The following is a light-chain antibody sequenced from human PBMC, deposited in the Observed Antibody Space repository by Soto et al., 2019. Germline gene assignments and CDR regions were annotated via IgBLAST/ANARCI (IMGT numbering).Light chain of an antibody. CDR2: EVS. CDR1: SSDVGGYNY. J-gene: IGLJ2*01. Sequence: QSALTQPASVSGSPGQSITISCTGTSSDVGGYNYVSWYQQPPGKAPKLMFYEVSNRPPGVSNRFSGSKSGNTASLTISGLQAEDEADYYCSSYTSSSTLLVFGGGTKLTVL. CDR3: SSYTSSSTLLV. V-gene: IGLV2-14*01.